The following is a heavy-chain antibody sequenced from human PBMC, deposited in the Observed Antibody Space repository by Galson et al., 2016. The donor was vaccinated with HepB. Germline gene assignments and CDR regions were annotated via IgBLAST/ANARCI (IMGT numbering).Heavy chain of an antibody. CDR3: ARGDGDYDPFEF. Sequence: SETLSLTCNVSTDSMRFYYWHWIRQFPGRGLESIGHVYGGGTTHYNPSLNSRVTISIDTAKNQFSLELTSVTAADTAVYYCARGDGDYDPFEFWGRGTLVTVSA. V-gene: IGHV4-59*01. J-gene: IGHJ4*02. CDR2: VYGGGTT. D-gene: IGHD4-17*01. CDR1: TDSMRFYY.